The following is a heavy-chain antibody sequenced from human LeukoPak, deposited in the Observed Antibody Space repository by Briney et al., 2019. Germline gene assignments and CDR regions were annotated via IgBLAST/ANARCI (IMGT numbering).Heavy chain of an antibody. J-gene: IGHJ6*03. CDR3: ARGSSSSYYYYYMDV. CDR2: MNPNSGNT. CDR1: GYTFTSYD. V-gene: IGHV1-8*03. D-gene: IGHD6-6*01. Sequence: ASVKVSCKASGYTFTSYDINWVRQATGQGLEWMGWMNPNSGNTGYAQKFQGRVTITRNTSISTAYMELSSPRSEDTAVYYCARGSSSSYYYYYMDVWGKGTTVTVSS.